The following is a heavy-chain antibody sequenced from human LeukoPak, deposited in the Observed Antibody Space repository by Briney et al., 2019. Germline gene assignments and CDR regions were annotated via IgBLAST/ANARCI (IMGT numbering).Heavy chain of an antibody. CDR2: IQNDGIDK. V-gene: IGHV3-30*02. CDR3: AKASKPFYGGTYFDY. D-gene: IGHD4-23*01. CDR1: GFTFTNYG. J-gene: IGHJ4*02. Sequence: GGSLRLSCAATGFTFTNYGMHWVRQAPGEGLEWVAFIQNDGIDKFYADSVKGRFTISRDNSKNTLYLQMNSLRAEDTAVYYCAKASKPFYGGTYFDYWGQGTLVTVSS.